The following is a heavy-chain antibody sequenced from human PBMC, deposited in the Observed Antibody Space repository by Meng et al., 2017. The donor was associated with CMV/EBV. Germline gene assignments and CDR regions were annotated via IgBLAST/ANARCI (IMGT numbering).Heavy chain of an antibody. CDR3: ARGGNQIPAAIRTYYYYYGMDV. D-gene: IGHD2-2*01. V-gene: IGHV3-7*04. Sequence: GGSLRLSCAASGFTLSSYWMSWVRQAPGKGLEWVANIKQDGSEKYYVDSVKGRFTISRDNAKNSLYLQMNSLRAEDTAVYYCARGGNQIPAAIRTYYYYYGMDVWGQGTTVTVSS. CDR2: IKQDGSEK. J-gene: IGHJ6*02. CDR1: GFTLSSYW.